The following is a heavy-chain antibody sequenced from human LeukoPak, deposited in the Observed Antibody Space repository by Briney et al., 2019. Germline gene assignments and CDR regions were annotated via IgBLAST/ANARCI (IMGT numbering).Heavy chain of an antibody. CDR1: GITFRPYG. J-gene: IGHJ3*01. Sequence: GSLRLSCADSGITFRPYGMNWVRPAPGKGLEWVSYISSGSSTFYYADSGKGRFTISRDNAKNSLYLQMNSLRDEETAVYYCARSHDFRAFDVWGQGTMVTVSS. V-gene: IGHV3-48*02. CDR3: ARSHDFRAFDV. D-gene: IGHD2-21*02. CDR2: ISSGSSTF.